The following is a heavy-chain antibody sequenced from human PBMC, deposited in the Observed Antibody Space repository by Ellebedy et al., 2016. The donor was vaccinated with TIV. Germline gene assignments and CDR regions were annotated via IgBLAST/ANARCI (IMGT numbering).Heavy chain of an antibody. Sequence: GGSLRLSCAASGFSFSSYWMTWVRQAPGKGLEWVANIRQDGSERYYVESVKGRFTISRDNAKNSLYLQMNSLRAEDTAVYYCATDGSYGDYLSPTHAFVMWGQGTTVTVSS. D-gene: IGHD4-17*01. V-gene: IGHV3-7*01. J-gene: IGHJ3*02. CDR2: IRQDGSER. CDR1: GFSFSSYW. CDR3: ATDGSYGDYLSPTHAFVM.